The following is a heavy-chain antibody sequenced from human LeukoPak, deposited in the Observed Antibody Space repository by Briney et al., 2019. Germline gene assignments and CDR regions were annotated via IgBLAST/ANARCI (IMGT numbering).Heavy chain of an antibody. CDR1: GGSISSRSYF. D-gene: IGHD6-13*01. V-gene: IGHV4-39*07. CDR3: ATDHLAAAGYNWFDP. CDR2: ISYSGSP. J-gene: IGHJ5*02. Sequence: SETLSLTCTVSGGSISSRSYFWGWIRQPPGKGLEWIGYISYSGSPYYNPSLQTRVTISSDMSKNQFSLKLASVTAADTAVYYCATDHLAAAGYNWFDPWGQGTLVTVSS.